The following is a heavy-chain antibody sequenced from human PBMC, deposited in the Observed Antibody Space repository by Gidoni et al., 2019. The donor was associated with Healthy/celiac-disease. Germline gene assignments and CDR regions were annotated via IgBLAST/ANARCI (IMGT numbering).Heavy chain of an antibody. CDR1: GFTVRSNY. CDR2: IYSGGST. J-gene: IGHJ3*02. Sequence: EVQLVESGGGLVQPGGSLRLSCAASGFTVRSNYMSWVRQAPGKGLVWGSVIYSGGSTYYADSVKGRFTISRHNSKNTLYLQMNSLRAEDTAVYYCARDAGYDFWSGYSGAFDIWGQGTMVTVSS. CDR3: ARDAGYDFWSGYSGAFDI. D-gene: IGHD3-3*01. V-gene: IGHV3-53*04.